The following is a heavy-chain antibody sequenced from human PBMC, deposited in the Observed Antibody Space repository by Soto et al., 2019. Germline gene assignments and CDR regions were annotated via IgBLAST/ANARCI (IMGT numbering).Heavy chain of an antibody. J-gene: IGHJ4*02. V-gene: IGHV1-18*01. D-gene: IGHD3-9*01. CDR3: AGSRLRYYAQAY. Sequence: ASVKVSCKASGYTFTSYGISWVRQAPGQGLEWMGWISAYNGNTNYAQKLQGRVTMSTDTSTSTAFMELRSLRAEDTAVYYCAGSRLRYYAQAYWGQGTLVTVSS. CDR2: ISAYNGNT. CDR1: GYTFTSYG.